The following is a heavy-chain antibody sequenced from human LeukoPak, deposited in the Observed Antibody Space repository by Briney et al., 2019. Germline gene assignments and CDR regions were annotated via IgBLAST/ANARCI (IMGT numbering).Heavy chain of an antibody. CDR1: GYRFSIYW. V-gene: IGHV5-51*01. CDR3: ARRVGANDAFDF. D-gene: IGHD1-26*01. J-gene: IGHJ3*01. CDR2: IYPGDSDT. Sequence: GESLKIPCKGSGYRFSIYWIAWVRQMPGKGLEWLGIIYPGDSDTRYSPSFQGQVTVSVDNSINTAYLQWSSLKASDTAIYYCARRVGANDAFDFWGQGTMVNVFS.